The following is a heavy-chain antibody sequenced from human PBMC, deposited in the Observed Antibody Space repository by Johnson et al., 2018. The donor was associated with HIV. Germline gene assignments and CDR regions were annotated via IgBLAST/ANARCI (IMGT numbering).Heavy chain of an antibody. CDR2: IYSGGST. J-gene: IGHJ3*02. D-gene: IGHD6-6*01. CDR3: AKDRTQLAVAFDI. Sequence: MLLVESGGGLVQPGGSLRLSCAASGFTVSSNYMSWVRQAPGKGLEWVSVIYSGGSTYYADSVKGRFTISRYNSKNTLYLQMNSLRAEDTAVYYCAKDRTQLAVAFDIWGQGTMVTVSS. CDR1: GFTVSSNY. V-gene: IGHV3-66*02.